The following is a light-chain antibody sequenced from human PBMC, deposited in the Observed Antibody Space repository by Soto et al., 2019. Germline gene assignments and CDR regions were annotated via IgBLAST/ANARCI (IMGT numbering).Light chain of an antibody. V-gene: IGLV4-69*01. CDR3: QTWGADSVI. J-gene: IGLJ2*01. CDR2: LNSDGSH. CDR1: SGHSSYA. Sequence: QSVLTQSPSASASLGASVKLTCTLSSGHSSYAIAWHQQQPEKGPRFLMKLNSDGSHSKGDGISDRFSGSSSEAERYLTISSLQSEDEADYYCQTWGADSVIFGGGTKLTVL.